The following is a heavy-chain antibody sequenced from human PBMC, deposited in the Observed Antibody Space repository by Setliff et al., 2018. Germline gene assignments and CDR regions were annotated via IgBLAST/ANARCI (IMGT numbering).Heavy chain of an antibody. Sequence: ASVKVSCKASGYTFTSYAMHWVRQAPGQRLEWMGWINAGNGNTKYSQKFQGRVAITRDTSASTAYMELSRLRSEDTAVYYCARAIPPGYISTWYSSWGQGTLVTVSS. CDR2: INAGNGNT. CDR3: ARAIPPGYISTWYSS. D-gene: IGHD6-13*01. V-gene: IGHV1-3*01. CDR1: GYTFTSYA. J-gene: IGHJ4*02.